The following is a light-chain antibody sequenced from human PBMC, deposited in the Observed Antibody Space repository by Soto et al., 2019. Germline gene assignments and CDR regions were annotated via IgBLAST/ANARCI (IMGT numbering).Light chain of an antibody. CDR3: AAWDDSLMGV. V-gene: IGLV1-44*01. Sequence: QSVLTQPPSASGTPGQRVTISCSGSSSNIGSNTVNWYQQLPGTAPKLLIYSNALRPSGVPDRFSGSKSGTSASLAISGLQPDDEADYFCAAWDDSLMGVFGPGTKLTVL. CDR2: SNA. CDR1: SSNIGSNT. J-gene: IGLJ1*01.